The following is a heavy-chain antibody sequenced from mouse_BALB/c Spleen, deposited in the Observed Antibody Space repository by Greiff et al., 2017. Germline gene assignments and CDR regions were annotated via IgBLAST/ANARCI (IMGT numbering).Heavy chain of an antibody. D-gene: IGHD4-1*01. CDR1: GYSFTGYY. J-gene: IGHJ2*01. V-gene: IGHV1-31*01. Sequence: EVQRVESGPELVKPGASVKISCKASGYSFTGYYMHWVKQSHVKSLEWIGRINPYNGATSYNQNFKDKASLTVDKSSSTAYMELHSLTSEDSAVYYCARSLAGSFDYWGQGTTLTVSS. CDR3: ARSLAGSFDY. CDR2: INPYNGAT.